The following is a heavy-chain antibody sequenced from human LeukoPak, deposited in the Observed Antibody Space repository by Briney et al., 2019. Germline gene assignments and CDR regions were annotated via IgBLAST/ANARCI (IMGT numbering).Heavy chain of an antibody. CDR2: ISSSSSTI. Sequence: HPGGSLRLSCAASGFTFSTYSMNWVRQAPGKGLEWVSYISSSSSTIYYADSVKARFSISRDNAKNSLYLQMNSLRVEDTAVYYCARSWNYYNRMAFYFDYWGQGTLVTVSS. V-gene: IGHV3-48*01. D-gene: IGHD3-10*01. CDR1: GFTFSTYS. CDR3: ARSWNYYNRMAFYFDY. J-gene: IGHJ4*02.